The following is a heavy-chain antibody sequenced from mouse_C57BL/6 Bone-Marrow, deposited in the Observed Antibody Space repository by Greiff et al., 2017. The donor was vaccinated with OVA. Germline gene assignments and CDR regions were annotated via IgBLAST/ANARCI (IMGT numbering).Heavy chain of an antibody. Sequence: VQLQQSGAELARPGASVKLSCKASGYTFTSYGISWVKQRPCQGLVWIGEIYPRSGNTYYNEKFKGKATLTADKSSSTAYMELRSLTSEDSAVYFCARYYYYGSSFFDYWGQGTTLTVSS. J-gene: IGHJ2*01. CDR3: ARYYYYGSSFFDY. CDR1: GYTFTSYG. V-gene: IGHV1-81*01. CDR2: IYPRSGNT. D-gene: IGHD1-1*01.